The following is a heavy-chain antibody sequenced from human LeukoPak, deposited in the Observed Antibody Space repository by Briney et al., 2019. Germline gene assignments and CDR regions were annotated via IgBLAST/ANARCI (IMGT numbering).Heavy chain of an antibody. D-gene: IGHD3-16*01. Sequence: PGGSLRLSCAASGFIFSDYYMTWIRQAPGKGLEWVSSITSNGYTDYADSVKGRFTISRDNAKNSLYLQLKSLRGEDTATYYCARDRSRLRFGVLSPNDFWGQGTLVTVSS. V-gene: IGHV3-11*05. CDR1: GFIFSDYY. CDR2: ITSNGYT. CDR3: ARDRSRLRFGVLSPNDF. J-gene: IGHJ4*02.